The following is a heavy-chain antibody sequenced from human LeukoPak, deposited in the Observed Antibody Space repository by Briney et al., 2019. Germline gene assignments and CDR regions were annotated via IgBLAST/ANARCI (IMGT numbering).Heavy chain of an antibody. V-gene: IGHV4-4*07. D-gene: IGHD3-22*01. CDR3: ARVRGTNYYDSSGYLFSAYYMDV. CDR1: GGSISSYY. CDR2: IYTSGST. Sequence: SETLSLTCTVSGGSISSYYWSWIRQPAGKGLEWIGRIYTSGSTNYNPSLKSRVTMSVDTSKNQFSLKLSSVTAADTAVYYCARVRGTNYYDSSGYLFSAYYMDVWGKGTTVTVSS. J-gene: IGHJ6*03.